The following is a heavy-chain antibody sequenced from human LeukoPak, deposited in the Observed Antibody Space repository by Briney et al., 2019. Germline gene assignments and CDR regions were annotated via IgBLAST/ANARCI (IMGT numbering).Heavy chain of an antibody. CDR1: GGSISSYY. V-gene: IGHV4-59*01. Sequence: PSETLSLTCTVSGGSISSYYWSWIRQPPGKGLEWIGYIYYSGSTNYNPSLKSRVTISVDTSKNQFSLKLSSVTAADTAVYYCARTMAGGGYYYYFMDVWGKGTTVTISS. CDR3: ARTMAGGGYYYYFMDV. J-gene: IGHJ6*03. CDR2: IYYSGST. D-gene: IGHD6-19*01.